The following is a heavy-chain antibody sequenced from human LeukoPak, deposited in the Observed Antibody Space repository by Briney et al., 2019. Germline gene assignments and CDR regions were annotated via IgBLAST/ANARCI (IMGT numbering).Heavy chain of an antibody. J-gene: IGHJ4*02. V-gene: IGHV3-74*01. CDR1: GFTFSSYW. D-gene: IGHD3-10*01. CDR2: INSDGSST. CDR3: ATQELWFGELALEY. Sequence: GGSLRLSCAASGFTFSSYWMHWVRQAPGKGLVWVSRINSDGSSTSYADSVKGRFTISRDNSKNTLYLQMNSLRAEDTAVYYCATQELWFGELALEYWGQGTLVTVSS.